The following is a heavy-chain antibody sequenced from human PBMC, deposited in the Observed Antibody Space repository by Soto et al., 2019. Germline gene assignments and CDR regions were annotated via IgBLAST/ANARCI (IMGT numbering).Heavy chain of an antibody. J-gene: IGHJ5*02. D-gene: IGHD3-10*01. V-gene: IGHV4-59*01. Sequence: SETLSLTCTVSGGSISRYYWNWIRQPPGKGLEWTGYIYYSGSTNYNPSLKSRVTISVDTSKNQFSLKLSSVTAADTAVYYCARDPGSGSYYGWFDPWGQGTLVTVPQ. CDR1: GGSISRYY. CDR3: ARDPGSGSYYGWFDP. CDR2: IYYSGST.